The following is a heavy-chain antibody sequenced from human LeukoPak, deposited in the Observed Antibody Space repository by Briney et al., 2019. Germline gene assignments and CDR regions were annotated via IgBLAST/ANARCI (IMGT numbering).Heavy chain of an antibody. Sequence: SETLSLTCTVSGGSISSYYWSWIRQPPGKGLEWIGYIYYSGSTNYNPYLTSRVTISVDTSKNQFSLKLSSVTAADTAVYYCARLYYDYVWGSYPFDYWGQGTLVTVSS. D-gene: IGHD3-16*02. CDR1: GGSISSYY. CDR3: ARLYYDYVWGSYPFDY. V-gene: IGHV4-59*01. J-gene: IGHJ4*02. CDR2: IYYSGST.